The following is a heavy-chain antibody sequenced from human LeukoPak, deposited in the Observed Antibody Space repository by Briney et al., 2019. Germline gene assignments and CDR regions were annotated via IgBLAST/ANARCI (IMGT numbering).Heavy chain of an antibody. D-gene: IGHD6-13*01. J-gene: IGHJ4*02. CDR1: GGSISSSSYY. CDR3: ARGQGSSSGPVVILYFDY. Sequence: PSETLSLTCTVSGGSISSSSYYWSWIRQPPGKGLEWIGEINHSGSTNYNPSLKSRVTISVDTSKNQFSLKLSSVTAADTAVYYCARGQGSSSGPVVILYFDYWGQGTLVTVSS. V-gene: IGHV4-39*07. CDR2: INHSGST.